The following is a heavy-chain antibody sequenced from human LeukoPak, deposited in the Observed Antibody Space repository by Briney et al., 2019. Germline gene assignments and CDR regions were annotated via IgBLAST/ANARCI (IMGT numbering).Heavy chain of an antibody. CDR2: SDPEDGET. CDR1: GYTLTELS. CDR3: ATDRGAQYYFDY. D-gene: IGHD4-11*01. J-gene: IGHJ4*02. V-gene: IGHV1-24*01. Sequence: ASVKVSCKVSGYTLTELSMHWVRQAPGKGLEWMGGSDPEDGETIYAQKFQGRVTMTEDTSTDTAYMELSSLRSEDTAVYYCATDRGAQYYFDYWGQGTLVTVSS.